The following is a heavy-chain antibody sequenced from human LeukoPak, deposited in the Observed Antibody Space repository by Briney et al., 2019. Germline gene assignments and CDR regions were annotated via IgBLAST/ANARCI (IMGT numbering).Heavy chain of an antibody. V-gene: IGHV3-33*06. D-gene: IGHD4-11*01. CDR1: GFTFSSYG. Sequence: GGSLRLSCAASGFTFSSYGMHWVRQAPGKGLEWVTLIYYDGSKEYYADSVKGRFTISRDNPKNTLYLQMNSLRVEDTAVYYCAKDGGYSNYAFGLWGQGTMVTVSS. CDR3: AKDGGYSNYAFGL. J-gene: IGHJ3*01. CDR2: IYYDGSKE.